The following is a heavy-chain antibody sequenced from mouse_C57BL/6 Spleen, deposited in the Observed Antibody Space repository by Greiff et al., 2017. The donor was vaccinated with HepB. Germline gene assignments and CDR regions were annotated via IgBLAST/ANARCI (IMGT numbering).Heavy chain of an antibody. Sequence: QVHVKQSGAELAKPGASVKLSCKASGYTFTSYWMHWVKQRHGRGLEWIGYINPSSGYTKYNQKFKDKATLTADKSSSTADMQLSSLTYEDSAVYYCARQGDYNGSLPYYFDDWGQGTTLTVSS. CDR1: GYTFTSYW. V-gene: IGHV1-7*01. J-gene: IGHJ2*01. D-gene: IGHD1-1*01. CDR3: ARQGDYNGSLPYYFDD. CDR2: INPSSGYT.